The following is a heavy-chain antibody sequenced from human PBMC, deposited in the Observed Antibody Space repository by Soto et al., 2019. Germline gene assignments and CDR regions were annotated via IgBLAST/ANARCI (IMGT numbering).Heavy chain of an antibody. CDR2: IYSCGIT. CDR1: GFTFSSND. V-gene: IGHV3-66*01. CDR3: ESRGSYYAFDI. D-gene: IGHD1-26*01. Sequence: GGSLRLSCSASGFTFSSNDMSWVRQAPGKGLECVSVIYSCGITYYADSVKGRFTISRDNSKNTLYLQMNSLRAEDTAVYYCESRGSYYAFDIWGQGTMVTVSS. J-gene: IGHJ3*02.